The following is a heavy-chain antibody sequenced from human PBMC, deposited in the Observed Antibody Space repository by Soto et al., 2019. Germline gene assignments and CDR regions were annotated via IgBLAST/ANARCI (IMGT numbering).Heavy chain of an antibody. V-gene: IGHV4-34*01. CDR2: INHSGST. CDR1: GGSFSGYY. Sequence: SETLSLTCAVYGGSFSGYYWSWIRQPPGKGLEWSGEINHSGSTNYNPSLKSRVTISVDTSKNQFSLKLSSVTAADTAVYYCARGNSPRLGELSFYATRGYFDYWGQGTLVTVSS. D-gene: IGHD3-16*02. J-gene: IGHJ4*02. CDR3: ARGNSPRLGELSFYATRGYFDY.